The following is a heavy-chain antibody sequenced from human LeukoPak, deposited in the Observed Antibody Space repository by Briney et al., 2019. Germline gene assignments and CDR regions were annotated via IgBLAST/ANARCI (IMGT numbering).Heavy chain of an antibody. Sequence: GSLTLSCAASGFSISSYSMSWVRQAPGKGLEWVAAISGSGGSTYYADSVKGRFTISRDNSKNTLYLQMNSLRAEDTAVYYCAKDLEAGTANLFDYWGQGTLVTVSS. CDR2: ISGSGGST. CDR1: GFSISSYS. V-gene: IGHV3-23*01. D-gene: IGHD1-1*01. J-gene: IGHJ4*02. CDR3: AKDLEAGTANLFDY.